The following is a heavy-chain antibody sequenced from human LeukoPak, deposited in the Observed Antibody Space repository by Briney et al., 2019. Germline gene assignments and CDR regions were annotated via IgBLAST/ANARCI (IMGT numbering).Heavy chain of an antibody. V-gene: IGHV3-33*01. Sequence: GGSLRLSCAASGFTFSSYGMHWVRQAPGKGLEWVAVIWFDGSNKYYADSVKGRFTISRDNSKNTLYLQMNSLRAEDTAMYYCARGLPPVMKYYFDYWGQGTLVTVSS. CDR2: IWFDGSNK. CDR1: GFTFSSYG. CDR3: ARGLPPVMKYYFDY. D-gene: IGHD4-11*01. J-gene: IGHJ4*02.